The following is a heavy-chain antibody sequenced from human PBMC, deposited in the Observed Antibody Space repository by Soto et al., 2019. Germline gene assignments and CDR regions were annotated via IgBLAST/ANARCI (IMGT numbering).Heavy chain of an antibody. J-gene: IGHJ5*01. CDR1: GFTVSSNY. CDR3: ARAPSVSTTWDS. Sequence: GGSLRLSCAASGFTVSSNYMSWVRQAPGKGLEWVSAFYSGGKTYYADSVKGRFTISIDNAKNTVDLQMDSLSVEDTATYYCARAPSVSTTWDSWGQGTQVTVSS. V-gene: IGHV3-53*01. CDR2: FYSGGKT.